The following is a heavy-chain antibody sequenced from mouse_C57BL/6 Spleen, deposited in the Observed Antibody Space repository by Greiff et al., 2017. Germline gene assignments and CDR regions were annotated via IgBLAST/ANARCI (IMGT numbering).Heavy chain of an antibody. Sequence: QVQLKQSGPELVKPGASVKISCKASGYAFSSSWMNWVKQRPGKGLEWIGRIYPGDGDTNYNGKFKGTATLTADKSSSTAYMQLSSLTSEDSAVYFCARDSDQNFDYWGQGTTLTVSS. CDR3: ARDSDQNFDY. CDR1: GYAFSSSW. CDR2: IYPGDGDT. V-gene: IGHV1-82*01. J-gene: IGHJ2*01.